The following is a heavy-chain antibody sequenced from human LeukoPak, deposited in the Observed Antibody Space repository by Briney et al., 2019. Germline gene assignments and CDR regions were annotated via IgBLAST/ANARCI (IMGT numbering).Heavy chain of an antibody. D-gene: IGHD2-2*01. CDR1: AYSFTTYW. J-gene: IGHJ4*02. CDR3: ARRYCSSTSCNPYFFDY. Sequence: GESVKISCKGSAYSFTTYWIGWVRQTPGKGLEWMGIISPGDSDARYSPSFQGQVTISADKSISTAYLRWSSLKASDTAMYYCARRYCSSTSCNPYFFDYWGQGTLVTVSS. CDR2: ISPGDSDA. V-gene: IGHV5-51*01.